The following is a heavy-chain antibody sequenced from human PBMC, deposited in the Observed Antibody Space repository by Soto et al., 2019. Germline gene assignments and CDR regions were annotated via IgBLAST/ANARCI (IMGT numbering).Heavy chain of an antibody. CDR2: ISSSGGST. Sequence: TGGSLRLSCSASGFTFSNYAMHWVRQAPGKGLEFVSAISSSGGSTYYADSVKGRFTISRDNSKNTLSLLLSGLRAEDTAVYYCVKKDTAVVKGYFDYWGQGT. J-gene: IGHJ4*02. CDR3: VKKDTAVVKGYFDY. CDR1: GFTFSNYA. D-gene: IGHD5-18*01. V-gene: IGHV3-64D*06.